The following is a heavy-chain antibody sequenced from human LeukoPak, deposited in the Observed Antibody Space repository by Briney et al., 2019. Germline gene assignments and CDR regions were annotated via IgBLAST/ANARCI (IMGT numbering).Heavy chain of an antibody. D-gene: IGHD2-8*01. CDR3: AREYCTDGVCYKAHDY. CDR2: INPNSGGT. V-gene: IGHV1-2*02. J-gene: IGHJ4*02. Sequence: ASVKVSCKASGGTFTGTFMQWVRQAPGQGLEWMGWINPNSGGTNYAQKFQGRVTMTSDTSISTAYMELSSLRSDDTAVYFCAREYCTDGVCYKAHDYWGQGTLVTVSS. CDR1: GGTFTGTF.